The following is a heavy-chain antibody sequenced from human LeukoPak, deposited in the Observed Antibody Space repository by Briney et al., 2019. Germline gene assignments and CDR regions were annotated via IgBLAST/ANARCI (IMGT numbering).Heavy chain of an antibody. CDR2: ISSGSSTI. CDR3: ARGGVYYYYYMDV. CDR1: GFTFNSYS. V-gene: IGHV3-48*04. J-gene: IGHJ6*03. Sequence: PGGSLRLSCAASGFTFNSYSMNWVRQAPGEGLEWVSYISSGSSTIYYSDSVKGRFTISRDNAKGSLYLQMNSLRAEDTAVYYCARGGVYYYYYMDVWGQGTMVTVSS. D-gene: IGHD3-3*01.